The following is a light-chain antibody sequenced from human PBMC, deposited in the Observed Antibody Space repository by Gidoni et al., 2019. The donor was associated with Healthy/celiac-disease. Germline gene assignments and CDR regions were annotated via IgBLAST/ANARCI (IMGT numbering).Light chain of an antibody. CDR2: GAS. CDR3: QQYGSSPLT. J-gene: IGKJ3*01. V-gene: IGKV3-20*01. CDR1: HSVSSSY. Sequence: EIVLSQSPGTLSLSPGERATLACRASHSVSSSYLAWYQQNPGQAPRRRIYGASSRATGIPDRFSGSGCGTDVTITISRLEPEDVSVYYCQQYGSSPLTFGPGTKVDIK.